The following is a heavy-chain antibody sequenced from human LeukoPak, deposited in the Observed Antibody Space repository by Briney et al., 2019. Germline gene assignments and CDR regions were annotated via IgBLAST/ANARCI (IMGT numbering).Heavy chain of an antibody. V-gene: IGHV4-38-2*02. J-gene: IGHJ4*02. CDR1: GYSISSGYY. CDR3: ARDITVIQGPFDY. D-gene: IGHD4-17*01. CDR2: IYHSGSA. Sequence: SETLSLTCTVSGYSISSGYYWGWIRQPPGKGLEWIGSIYHSGSAYYNPSLKSRVTISVDTSKNQFSLKLSSVTAADTAVYYCARDITVIQGPFDYWGQGTLVTVSS.